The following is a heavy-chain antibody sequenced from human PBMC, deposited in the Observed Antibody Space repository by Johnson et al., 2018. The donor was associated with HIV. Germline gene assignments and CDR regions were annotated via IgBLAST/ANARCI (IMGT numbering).Heavy chain of an antibody. CDR2: ISYDGRNK. J-gene: IGHJ3*01. CDR3: AKPPWIGADAVDV. Sequence: QEQLVESGGGVVQPGRSLRLSCVASGFTFSDYALHWVRQTPGKRLEWVAVISYDGRNKYYADSVKGRFNISRDNSKNTLYLQMNSLRAEDSALYYCAKPPWIGADAVDVWCQGTMVTVSS. CDR1: GFTFSDYA. D-gene: IGHD3-16*01. V-gene: IGHV3-30*18.